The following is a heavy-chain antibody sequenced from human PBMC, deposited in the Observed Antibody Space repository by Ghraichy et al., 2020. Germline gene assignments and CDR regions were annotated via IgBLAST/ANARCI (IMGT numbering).Heavy chain of an antibody. CDR1: GFIVSSNY. CDR2: LYSGGSK. V-gene: IGHV3-53*01. CDR3: AREQNRLIRHSYYFEY. J-gene: IGHJ4*02. Sequence: GGSLRLSCAASGFIVSSNYMSWVRQAPGKGLEWVSVLYSGGSKYYADSVKGRFTISRDNSKNTLYLQMNSLRAEDTAVYYCAREQNRLIRHSYYFEYWGQGTLVTVSS. D-gene: IGHD3-9*01.